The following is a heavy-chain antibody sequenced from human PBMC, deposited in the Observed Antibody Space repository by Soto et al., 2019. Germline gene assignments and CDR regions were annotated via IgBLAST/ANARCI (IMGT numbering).Heavy chain of an antibody. CDR3: ARPLKHLKIVPDY. Sequence: QLQLQESGPGLVKPSETLSLTCTVSGGSISSSSYYWGWIRQPPGKGLEWIGSIYYSGSTYYNPSLKSRVTISVDTSKNQFSLKLSSVTAADTAVYYCARPLKHLKIVPDYWGQGTLVTVSS. D-gene: IGHD2-2*01. CDR1: GGSISSSSYY. CDR2: IYYSGST. V-gene: IGHV4-39*01. J-gene: IGHJ4*02.